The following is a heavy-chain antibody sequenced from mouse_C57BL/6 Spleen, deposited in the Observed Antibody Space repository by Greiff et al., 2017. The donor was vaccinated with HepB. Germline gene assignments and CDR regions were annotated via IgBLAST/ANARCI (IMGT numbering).Heavy chain of an antibody. CDR2: ISSGSSTI. J-gene: IGHJ2*01. CDR1: GFTFSDYG. D-gene: IGHD4-1*01. Sequence: DVKLVESGGGLVKPGGSLKLSCAASGFTFSDYGMHWVRQVPEKGLEWVAYISSGSSTIYYADTVKGRFTISRDNAKNTLFLQMTSLRSEDTAMYYSLTGDFDYWGQGTTLTVSS. V-gene: IGHV5-17*01. CDR3: LTGDFDY.